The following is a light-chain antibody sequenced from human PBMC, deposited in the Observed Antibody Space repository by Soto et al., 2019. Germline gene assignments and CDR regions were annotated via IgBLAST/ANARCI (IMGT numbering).Light chain of an antibody. CDR2: DAS. J-gene: IGKJ1*01. V-gene: IGKV3-20*01. Sequence: EVVLTQSPGTLSLSPGERATLSCRASQSISQSLAWYQQRPGQSPRLLIYDASRRATGIPDRFTGSGFGTDFTLTISRLAPEDLAVYYCQHYGGSPRTFGQGTKVELK. CDR3: QHYGGSPRT. CDR1: QSISQS.